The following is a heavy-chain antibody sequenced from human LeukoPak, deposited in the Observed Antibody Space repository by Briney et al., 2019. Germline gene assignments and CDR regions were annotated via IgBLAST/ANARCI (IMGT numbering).Heavy chain of an antibody. J-gene: IGHJ4*02. CDR3: ASPVEMATIPTRFDY. CDR1: GGSISSGGYS. D-gene: IGHD5-24*01. V-gene: IGHV4-30-4*07. Sequence: PSQTLSLTCAVSGGSISSGGYSWSWIRQPPGKGLEWIGYIYYSGSTYYNPSLKSRVTISVDTSKNQFSLKLSSVTAADTAVYYCASPVEMATIPTRFDYWGQGTLVTVSS. CDR2: IYYSGST.